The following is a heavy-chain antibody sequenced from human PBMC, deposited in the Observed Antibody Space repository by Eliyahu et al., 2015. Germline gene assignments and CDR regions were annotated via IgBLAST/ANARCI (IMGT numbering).Heavy chain of an antibody. CDR2: VNPXNGLX. J-gene: IGHJ4*01. D-gene: IGHD1-26*01. V-gene: IGHV1-2*02. Sequence: QVHLVQSGAEVKKPGASVKVSCKXXGYXFTNXYIHWVRQAPGQGLEWMGWVNPXNGLXYIAQKFQGRVTMTRDTSINTAYLELSSVKPDDTAVYFCARDWSYLFDYWGQGALVTVSS. CDR3: ARDWSYLFDY. CDR1: GYXFTNXY.